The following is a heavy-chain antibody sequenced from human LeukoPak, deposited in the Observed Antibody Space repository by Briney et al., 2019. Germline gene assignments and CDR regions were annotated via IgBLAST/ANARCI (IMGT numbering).Heavy chain of an antibody. Sequence: GGSLRLLCAASGYNFSSYEMNWVRQAPGKGLEWVGHIKSKTDGGTTDYAAPVKGRFAFSRDDSKNTLFLQMNSLKTEDTAVYYCTLPWGSGSYCCYWGRGTLVTVSS. D-gene: IGHD3-10*01. J-gene: IGHJ4*02. CDR3: TLPWGSGSYCCY. V-gene: IGHV3-15*01. CDR2: IKSKTDGGTT. CDR1: GYNFSSYE.